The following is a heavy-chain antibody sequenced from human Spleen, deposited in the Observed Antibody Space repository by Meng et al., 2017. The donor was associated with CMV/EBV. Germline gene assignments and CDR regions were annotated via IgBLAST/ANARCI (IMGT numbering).Heavy chain of an antibody. V-gene: IGHV3-9*01. J-gene: IGHJ4*02. Sequence: SLKISCAASGFAFDDYAMHWVRQTPGKGLEWVSGISWNSGGKTYADSVRGRFTISRDNAKNSLYLQMNSLKTEDTAVYYCTTDRHALLIVPDYWGQGTLVTVSS. CDR3: TTDRHALLIVPDY. D-gene: IGHD2-21*01. CDR2: ISWNSGGK. CDR1: GFAFDDYA.